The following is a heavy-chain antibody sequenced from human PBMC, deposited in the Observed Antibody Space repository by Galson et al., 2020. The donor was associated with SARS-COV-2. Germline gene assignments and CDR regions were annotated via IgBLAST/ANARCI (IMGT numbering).Heavy chain of an antibody. CDR2: IKQDGSEK. Sequence: GGSLRLSCAASGFTFTTYWMSWVRQAPGKGLEWVANIKQDGSEKDQVDSLKGRFTISRDNAKNSLYLQMNSLRVEDTAVYYCARIGYSSSSWDYWGQGTLGTVSS. V-gene: IGHV3-7*01. D-gene: IGHD6-6*01. J-gene: IGHJ4*02. CDR1: GFTFTTYW. CDR3: ARIGYSSSSWDY.